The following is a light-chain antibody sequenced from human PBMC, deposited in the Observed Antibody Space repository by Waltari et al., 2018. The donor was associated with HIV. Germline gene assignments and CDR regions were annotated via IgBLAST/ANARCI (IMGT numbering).Light chain of an antibody. CDR3: QQYGSSPPT. J-gene: IGKJ1*01. CDR1: QGIRNE. Sequence: DIQMTQSPSSLSASVGDRVTITCRASQGIRNELGWYQQKPGKAPKRLIYAASSLQSGVPSRFSGSGSGTEFTLTISRLEPEDFAVYYCQQYGSSPPTFGQGTKVEIK. CDR2: AAS. V-gene: IGKV1-17*01.